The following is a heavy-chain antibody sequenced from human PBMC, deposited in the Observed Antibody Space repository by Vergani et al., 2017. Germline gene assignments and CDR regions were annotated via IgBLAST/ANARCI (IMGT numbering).Heavy chain of an antibody. CDR3: ARGALRGDSSGYYSIYYYYGMDV. V-gene: IGHV1-18*01. Sequence: QVQLVQSGAEVKKPGSSVKVSCKASGYTFTSYGISWVRQAPGQGLEWMGWISGYNGNTNYAQKLQGRVTMTTDTATSTAYMELRSLRSDDTAVYYCARGALRGDSSGYYSIYYYYGMDVWGQGTTVTVSS. D-gene: IGHD3-22*01. J-gene: IGHJ6*02. CDR1: GYTFTSYG. CDR2: ISGYNGNT.